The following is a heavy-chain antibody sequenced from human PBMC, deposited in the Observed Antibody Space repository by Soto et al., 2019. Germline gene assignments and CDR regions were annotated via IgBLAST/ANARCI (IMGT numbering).Heavy chain of an antibody. Sequence: EVQLVESGGGLVLPGGSLRLSCAASGFTFSRYWMHWVRQAPGKGLVWVSRISSYGSDTHYADSVKGRFTITRDNAKNTLYLQMNSLRADDTAVYYCASNYAYAEGYYWYGSDVWGQGTTVTVSS. V-gene: IGHV3-74*01. CDR2: ISSYGSDT. D-gene: IGHD3-16*01. CDR3: ASNYAYAEGYYWYGSDV. J-gene: IGHJ6*02. CDR1: GFTFSRYW.